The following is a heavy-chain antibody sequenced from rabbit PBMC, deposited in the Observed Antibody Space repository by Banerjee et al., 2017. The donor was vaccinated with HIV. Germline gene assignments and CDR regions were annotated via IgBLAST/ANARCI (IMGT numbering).Heavy chain of an antibody. J-gene: IGHJ4*01. CDR3: ARSGSITYPYFNL. CDR2: IDAGSSGNT. D-gene: IGHD4-2*01. V-gene: IGHV1S40*01. CDR1: GFTLSSYW. Sequence: QSLEESGGGLVKPGASLTLTCTASGFTLSSYWMCWVRQAPGKGLEWIACIDAGSSGNTYYANWAKGRFTISKTSSTTVTLQMTSLTAADTATYFCARSGSITYPYFNLWGQGTLVTVS.